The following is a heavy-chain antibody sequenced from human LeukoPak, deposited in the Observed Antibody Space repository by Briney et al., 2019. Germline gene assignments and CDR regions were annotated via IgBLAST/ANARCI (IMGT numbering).Heavy chain of an antibody. J-gene: IGHJ6*03. CDR1: GYTFTSYG. Sequence: GASVKVSCKASGYTFTSYGISWVRQAPGQGLEWMGWISAYNGNTNYAQKLQGRVTMTTDTSTSTAYMELRSLRSDDTAVYYCARSQLQLWPLTIYYYYYYMDVWGKGTTVTISS. D-gene: IGHD5-18*01. CDR3: ARSQLQLWPLTIYYYYYYMDV. CDR2: ISAYNGNT. V-gene: IGHV1-18*01.